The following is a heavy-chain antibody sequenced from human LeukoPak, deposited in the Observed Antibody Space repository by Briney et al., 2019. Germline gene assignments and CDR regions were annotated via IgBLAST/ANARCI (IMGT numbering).Heavy chain of an antibody. J-gene: IGHJ4*02. CDR2: ISAYNGNT. V-gene: IGHV1-18*01. CDR1: GYTFTSYG. D-gene: IGHD3-22*01. Sequence: GASVTVSCKASGYTFTSYGINWVRQAPGQGLEWMGWISAYNGNTKHAQKVQGRVTMTTDTSTSTAYMELRSLRSDDTAVYYCARGFPPRRNYDSSGYYSYYFDYWGQGTLVTVSS. CDR3: ARGFPPRRNYDSSGYYSYYFDY.